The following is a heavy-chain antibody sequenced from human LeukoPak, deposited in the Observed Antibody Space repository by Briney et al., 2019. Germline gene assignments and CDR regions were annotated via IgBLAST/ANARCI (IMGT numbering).Heavy chain of an antibody. V-gene: IGHV4-34*01. J-gene: IGHJ4*02. CDR1: GGSFSGYY. D-gene: IGHD1-26*01. CDR3: ARGRGATSLGY. Sequence: SETLSLTCAVYGGSFSGYYWSWIRQPPGKGLEWIGEINHSGSTNYNPSLKSRVTIPVDTSKNQFSLKLSSVTAADTAVYYCARGRGATSLGYWGQGTLVTVSS. CDR2: INHSGST.